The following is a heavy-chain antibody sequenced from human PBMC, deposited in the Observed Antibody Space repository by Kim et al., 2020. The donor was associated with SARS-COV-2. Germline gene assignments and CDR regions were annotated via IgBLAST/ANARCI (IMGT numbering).Heavy chain of an antibody. J-gene: IGHJ4*02. CDR3: AKKEIVGPLDY. CDR2: IIPIFGTP. V-gene: IGHV1-69*13. D-gene: IGHD2-15*01. Sequence: SVKVSCKASGGTFGTYTITWVRQAPGQGLEWMGWIIPIFGTPDDAKNFQGRVTLSADESTKTVYMELSSLRAEDTAVYYCAKKEIVGPLDYWGQGTLVTVSS. CDR1: GGTFGTYT.